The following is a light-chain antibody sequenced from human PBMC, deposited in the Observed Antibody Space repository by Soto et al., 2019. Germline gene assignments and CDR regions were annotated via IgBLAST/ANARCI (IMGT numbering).Light chain of an antibody. V-gene: IGKV3-20*01. Sequence: EIVVTQSPGTLSLSPGERATLSCRASQGVSTSYLAWYQQNPGHAPRLLIYGASSRATGIPDRFSASGSGTDFTLTISRLEQEDFAGYYCQQYGSSPPGWTFGGGTKVELK. J-gene: IGKJ1*01. CDR3: QQYGSSPPGWT. CDR2: GAS. CDR1: QGVSTSY.